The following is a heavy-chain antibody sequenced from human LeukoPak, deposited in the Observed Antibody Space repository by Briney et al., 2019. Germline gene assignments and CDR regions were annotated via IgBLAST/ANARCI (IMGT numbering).Heavy chain of an antibody. D-gene: IGHD5-18*01. CDR1: GFTFSSYG. V-gene: IGHV3-30*18. J-gene: IGHJ4*02. CDR3: AKEGYTSAYYFDY. Sequence: PGRSLRLSCAASGFTFSSYGMHWVRQAPGKVLEWVAVISYDGSNKYYADSVKGRFTISRDNSKNTLYLQMNSLRAEDTAVYYCAKEGYTSAYYFDYWGQGTLVTVSS. CDR2: ISYDGSNK.